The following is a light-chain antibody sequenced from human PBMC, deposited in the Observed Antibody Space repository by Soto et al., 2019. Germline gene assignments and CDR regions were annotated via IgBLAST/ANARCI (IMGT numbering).Light chain of an antibody. V-gene: IGKV1-5*03. Sequence: DIQMTQSPSTLSASVGDRVTITCRASQSINNRLAWYQQKPGKAPNLLIYEASSLEGGVPSRFSGSGSGTEFTLTISSLEPEDFAVYYCQQRSNSLTFGGGTKVDIK. CDR2: EAS. CDR3: QQRSNSLT. CDR1: QSINNR. J-gene: IGKJ4*01.